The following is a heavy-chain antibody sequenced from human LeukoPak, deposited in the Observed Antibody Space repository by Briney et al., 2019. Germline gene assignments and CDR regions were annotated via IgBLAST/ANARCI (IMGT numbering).Heavy chain of an antibody. CDR1: GYTFTGYY. CDR2: INPNSGGT. J-gene: IGHJ4*02. D-gene: IGHD3-10*01. CDR3: ARDTTMVRGVIKRARFDY. Sequence: ASVKVSCKASGYTFTGYYMHWVRQAPGQGLEWMGRINPNSGGTNYAQKFQGRVTMTRDTSISTAYMELSRLRSDDTAVYYCARDTTMVRGVIKRARFDYWGQETLVTVSS. V-gene: IGHV1-2*06.